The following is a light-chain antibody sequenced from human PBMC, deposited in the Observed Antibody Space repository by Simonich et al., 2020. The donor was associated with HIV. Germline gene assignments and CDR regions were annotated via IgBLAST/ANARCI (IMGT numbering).Light chain of an antibody. CDR3: SSYTSSSTVV. Sequence: QSALTQPPSASGSPGQSVTISCTGTTSDVGNYNYVSWYQQHPGKAPKLMIYYVSKRPSGVSNRFSGCKAGNTASLTISGLQAEDEADYYCSSYTSSSTVVFGGGTKLTVL. V-gene: IGLV2-14*01. CDR2: YVS. CDR1: TSDVGNYNY. J-gene: IGLJ2*01.